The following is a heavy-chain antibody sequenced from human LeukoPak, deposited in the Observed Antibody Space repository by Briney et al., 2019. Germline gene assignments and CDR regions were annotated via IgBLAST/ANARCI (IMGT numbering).Heavy chain of an antibody. D-gene: IGHD3-3*01. CDR3: ARAEYYDFWSGYYPLLDY. J-gene: IGHJ4*02. Sequence: PGRSLRLSCAASGFTFSSYAMHWVRQAPGKGLEWVAVISYDGSNKYYADSVKGRFTISRDNSKNTLYLQMNSLRAEDTAAYYCARAEYYDFWSGYYPLLDYWGQGTLVTVSS. V-gene: IGHV3-30*01. CDR1: GFTFSSYA. CDR2: ISYDGSNK.